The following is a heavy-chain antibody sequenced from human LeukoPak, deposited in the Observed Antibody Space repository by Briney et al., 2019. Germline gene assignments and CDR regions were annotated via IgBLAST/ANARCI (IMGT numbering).Heavy chain of an antibody. CDR3: ASQRGYSGYPFDY. Sequence: PSETLSLTCTVSGGSISSYYWSWIRQPPGKGLEWIEYIYYSGSTNYNPSLKSRVTISVDTSKNQFSLKLSSVTAADTAVYYCASQRGYSGYPFDYWGQGTLVTVSS. V-gene: IGHV4-59*08. D-gene: IGHD5-12*01. J-gene: IGHJ4*02. CDR2: IYYSGST. CDR1: GGSISSYY.